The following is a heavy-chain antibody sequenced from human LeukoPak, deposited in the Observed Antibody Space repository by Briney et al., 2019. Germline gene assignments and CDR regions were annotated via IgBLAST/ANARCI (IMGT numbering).Heavy chain of an antibody. CDR3: ARGFRSYDSRNYYYYYGMDV. V-gene: IGHV4-31*03. J-gene: IGHJ6*02. CDR2: IYYSGST. D-gene: IGHD3-22*01. Sequence: PSETLSLTCTVSGGSISSGGYYWSWIRQHPGKGLEWIGYIYYSGSTNYNPSLKSRVTISVDTSKNQFSLKLSSVTAADTAVYYCARGFRSYDSRNYYYYYGMDVWGQGTTVTVSS. CDR1: GGSISSGGYY.